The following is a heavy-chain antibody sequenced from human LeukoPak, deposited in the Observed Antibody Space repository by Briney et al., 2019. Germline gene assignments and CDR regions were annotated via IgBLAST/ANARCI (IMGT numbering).Heavy chain of an antibody. D-gene: IGHD5-18*01. J-gene: IGHJ4*02. CDR1: GFTFSSYS. CDR2: ISGSGGST. CDR3: AKVDTAMGRYFDY. Sequence: GGSLRLSCAASGFTFSSYSMNWVRQAPGKGLEWVSAISGSGGSTYYADSVKGRFTISRDNSKNTLYLQMNSLRAEDTAVYYCAKVDTAMGRYFDYWGQGTLVTVSS. V-gene: IGHV3-23*01.